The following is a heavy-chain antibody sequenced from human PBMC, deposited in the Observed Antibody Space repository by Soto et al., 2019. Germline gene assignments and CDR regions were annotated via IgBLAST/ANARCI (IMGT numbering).Heavy chain of an antibody. V-gene: IGHV1-69*12. CDR1: GGTFSSYA. CDR3: ARDRVVGATTSGGTDY. D-gene: IGHD1-26*01. Sequence: QVQLVQSGAEVKKPGSSVKVSCKASGGTFSSYAISWVRQAPGQGLEWMGGIIPIFGTANYAQKFQGRVTSTADESTSTAYMELSSLRSEDTAVYYCARDRVVGATTSGGTDYWGQGTLVTVSS. J-gene: IGHJ4*02. CDR2: IIPIFGTA.